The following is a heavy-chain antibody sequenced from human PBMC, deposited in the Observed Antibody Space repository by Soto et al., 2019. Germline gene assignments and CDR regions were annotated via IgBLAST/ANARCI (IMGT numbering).Heavy chain of an antibody. CDR2: ISGSGGST. J-gene: IGHJ4*02. CDR3: AKDPPYFLSRIAAPADY. D-gene: IGHD6-6*01. Sequence: GGSLRLSCAASGFTFSSYAISWVRQAPGKGLEWVSAISGSGGSTYYADSVKGRFTISRDNSKNTLYLQMNSLRAEDTAVYYCAKDPPYFLSRIAAPADYWGQGTLVTVSS. CDR1: GFTFSSYA. V-gene: IGHV3-23*01.